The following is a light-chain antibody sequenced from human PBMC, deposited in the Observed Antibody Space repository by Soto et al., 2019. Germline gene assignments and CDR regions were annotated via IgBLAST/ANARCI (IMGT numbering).Light chain of an antibody. CDR1: QSISSY. Sequence: DIQMTQSPSSLSASVGDRVTITCRASQSISSYLNWYQQKPGKAPKLLIYAASSLQSGVPSRFSGSGSGTDFTHTISRLQPEDCGTYYCQQSYSTRRTFGQGTKVDIK. CDR2: AAS. V-gene: IGKV1-39*01. CDR3: QQSYSTRRT. J-gene: IGKJ1*01.